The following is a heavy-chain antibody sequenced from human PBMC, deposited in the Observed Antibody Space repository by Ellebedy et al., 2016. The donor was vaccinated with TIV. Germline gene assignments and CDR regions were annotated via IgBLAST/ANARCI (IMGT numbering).Heavy chain of an antibody. V-gene: IGHV3-23*01. J-gene: IGHJ3*02. CDR3: ARDPVGVGPAFDI. D-gene: IGHD4-23*01. CDR1: GLTFSSHA. Sequence: PGGSLRLSCAASGLTFSSHAMSWVRQAPGKGLEWVSSISGSGGNTYYADSGKGRFTISRDNSKDTLYLQVNSLRAEDTAVYYCARDPVGVGPAFDIWGQGTMVTVSS. CDR2: ISGSGGNT.